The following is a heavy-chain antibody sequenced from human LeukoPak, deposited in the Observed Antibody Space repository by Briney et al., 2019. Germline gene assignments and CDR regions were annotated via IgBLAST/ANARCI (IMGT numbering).Heavy chain of an antibody. D-gene: IGHD2/OR15-2a*01. CDR1: GFTFSSYW. Sequence: GGSLRLSCAASGFTFSSYWMSWVRQAPGKGLEWVANIKQDGSEKYYVDSVKGRFTISRDNSKNTLYLQMNSLRAEDTAVYYCAKVGTVYFPLDFWGQGTLVTVSS. CDR2: IKQDGSEK. V-gene: IGHV3-7*03. CDR3: AKVGTVYFPLDF. J-gene: IGHJ4*02.